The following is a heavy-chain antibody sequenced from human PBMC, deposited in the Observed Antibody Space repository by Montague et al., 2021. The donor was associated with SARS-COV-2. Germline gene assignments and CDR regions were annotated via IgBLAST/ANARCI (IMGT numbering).Heavy chain of an antibody. J-gene: IGHJ4*02. CDR1: GDSVSSNTAA. Sequence: SVISGDSVSSNTAAWNWIRQSPSRGLELLGRTYYRSKWYYDYAVSVKSRMTISPDTSKNQFSLQLSSVTPEDRAVYCCARDPRYSLSWSFDYWGQGTLVTVSS. CDR2: TYYRSKWYY. CDR3: ARDPRYSLSWSFDY. V-gene: IGHV6-1*01. D-gene: IGHD6-13*01.